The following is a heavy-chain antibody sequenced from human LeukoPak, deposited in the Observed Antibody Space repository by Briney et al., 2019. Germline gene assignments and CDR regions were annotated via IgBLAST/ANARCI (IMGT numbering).Heavy chain of an antibody. CDR1: GFTFNTCA. V-gene: IGHV3-23*01. D-gene: IGHD3-3*01. J-gene: IGHJ4*02. CDR3: AKGVFGVNRAFDY. CDR2: IGESGSGT. Sequence: PGGSPRLSCEASGFTFNTCAMSWVRQAPGKGLEWVSAIGESGSGTYYADSVKGRFTISRDNSKNTLYLQMNSLRVDDTALYYCAKGVFGVNRAFDYWGQGTLVTVSS.